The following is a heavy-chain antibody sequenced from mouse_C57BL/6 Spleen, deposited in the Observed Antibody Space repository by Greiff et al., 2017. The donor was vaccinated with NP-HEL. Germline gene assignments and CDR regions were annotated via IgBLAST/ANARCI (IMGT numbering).Heavy chain of an antibody. CDR2: IRNKANNHAT. Sequence: EVQLQQSGGGLVQPGGSMKLSCAASGFTFSDAWMDWVRQSPEKGLEWVAEIRNKANNHATYYAESVKGRFTISRNDFKSSVYLPMNTLSTEDTGIYYFTRASYYYDSSPWYFDVWGTGTTVTVSS. CDR1: GFTFSDAW. CDR3: TRASYYYDSSPWYFDV. J-gene: IGHJ1*03. D-gene: IGHD1-1*01. V-gene: IGHV6-6*01.